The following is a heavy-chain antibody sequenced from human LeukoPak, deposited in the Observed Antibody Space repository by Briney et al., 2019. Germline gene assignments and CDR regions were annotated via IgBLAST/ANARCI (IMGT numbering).Heavy chain of an antibody. J-gene: IGHJ3*02. Sequence: SETLSLTCTVSGGSISSSSYYWGWIRQPPGKGLGWIGYIYDSGSTNYNPSLKSRVTISVDTSKNQFSLKLSSVTAADTAVYYCACLTTADAFDIWGQGTMVTVSS. V-gene: IGHV4-61*05. CDR1: GGSISSSSYY. CDR2: IYDSGST. D-gene: IGHD3-22*01. CDR3: ACLTTADAFDI.